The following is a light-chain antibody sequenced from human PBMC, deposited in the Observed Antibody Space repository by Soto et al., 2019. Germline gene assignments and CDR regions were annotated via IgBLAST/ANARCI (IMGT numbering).Light chain of an antibody. Sequence: DIVMSQSPDSLAVSLDERATINCKSSQSVLYSADGNNYLAWYQQKPGQPPKLLIYWASNRESGVPDRCSGSGSETDFTLTISSLQAEDVAVYYCHQYYSTPWTFGQGTKVEIK. J-gene: IGKJ1*01. V-gene: IGKV4-1*01. CDR2: WAS. CDR3: HQYYSTPWT. CDR1: QSVLYSADGNNY.